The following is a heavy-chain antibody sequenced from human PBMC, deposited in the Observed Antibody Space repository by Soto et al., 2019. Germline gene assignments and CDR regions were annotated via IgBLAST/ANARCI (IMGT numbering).Heavy chain of an antibody. CDR1: GLTFTSSS. V-gene: IGHV3-30-3*01. CDR2: ISENGDRQ. CDR3: ARRLATAVSALGY. J-gene: IGHJ4*02. Sequence: PGGSLRLSCTASGLTFTSSSFHWVRQAPGKGLEWVAVISENGDRQYSAESVRGRFLISRDSSKNTVYLQMNSLRPEDTGVYFCARRLATAVSALGYWGQGALVIV. D-gene: IGHD2-21*02.